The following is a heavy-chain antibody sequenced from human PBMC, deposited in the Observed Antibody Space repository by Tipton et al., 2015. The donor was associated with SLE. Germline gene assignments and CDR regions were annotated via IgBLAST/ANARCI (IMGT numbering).Heavy chain of an antibody. Sequence: TLSLTCTVSGGSLSSSSYYWGWFRQPPGKGLEWIGYIYYSGSTYYNPSLKSRVTISVDTSKNQFSLKLSSVTAADTAVYYCARQPTGFIVQGWFDPWGQGTLVTVSS. V-gene: IGHV4-31*03. CDR1: GGSLSSSSYY. CDR2: IYYSGST. D-gene: IGHD2/OR15-2a*01. CDR3: ARQPTGFIVQGWFDP. J-gene: IGHJ5*02.